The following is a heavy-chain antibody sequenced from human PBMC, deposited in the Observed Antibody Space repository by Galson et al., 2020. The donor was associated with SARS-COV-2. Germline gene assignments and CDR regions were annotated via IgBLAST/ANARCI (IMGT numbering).Heavy chain of an antibody. CDR3: ARGVALYRLSSGSGNYYNP. CDR1: GGSFSGYH. J-gene: IGHJ5*02. V-gene: IGHV4-34*01. D-gene: IGHD3-10*01. CDR2: INHSGGT. Sequence: SETLSLTCSVYGGSFSGYHWSWIRQSPGKGLEWIGDINHSGGTNYKPSLKSRVTMSLDTSKNHFSLKLSFVTAADSAVYYRARGVALYRLSSGSGNYYNPWGQGTLVTVAS.